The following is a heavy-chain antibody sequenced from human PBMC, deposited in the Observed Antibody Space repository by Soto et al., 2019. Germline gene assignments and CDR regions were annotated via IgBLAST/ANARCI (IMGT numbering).Heavy chain of an antibody. J-gene: IGHJ4*02. CDR2: IYTGGST. Sequence: GGSLRLSCAASGFTVSSNYMSWVRQAPGKGLEWVSVIYTGGSTYYADSVKGRFTISRDNSKNTVYLQMNSLRAEDTAVYYCARDSFPNYWGQGTLVTVSS. D-gene: IGHD2-21*01. V-gene: IGHV3-66*01. CDR3: ARDSFPNY. CDR1: GFTVSSNY.